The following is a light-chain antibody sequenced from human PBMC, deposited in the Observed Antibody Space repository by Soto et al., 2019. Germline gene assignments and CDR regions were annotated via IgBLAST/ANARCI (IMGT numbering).Light chain of an antibody. CDR2: DAS. J-gene: IGKJ1*01. CDR1: QSVSRS. Sequence: DIQMTQSPSTLSASLGDRFTIACRASQSVSRSLAWYQQKPGKAPKLLISDASDLQSGVPSRFSGSGSGTEFTLTISSLQPDDFATYYCQQYKNYKTFGQGTKVDIK. V-gene: IGKV1-5*01. CDR3: QQYKNYKT.